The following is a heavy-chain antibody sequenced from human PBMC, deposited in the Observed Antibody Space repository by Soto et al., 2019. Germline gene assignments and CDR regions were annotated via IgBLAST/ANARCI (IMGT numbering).Heavy chain of an antibody. CDR1: GFSLSTSGVG. D-gene: IGHD3-22*01. CDR2: IYWNDDK. Sequence: SGPTLVNPTQTLTLTCTSSGFSLSTSGVGVGWIRQPPGKALEWLALIYWNDDKRYSPSLKSRLTITKDTSKNQVVLTMTNMDPVDTATYYCALSLYYYDSSYFDYWGQGTLVTVSS. V-gene: IGHV2-5*01. CDR3: ALSLYYYDSSYFDY. J-gene: IGHJ4*02.